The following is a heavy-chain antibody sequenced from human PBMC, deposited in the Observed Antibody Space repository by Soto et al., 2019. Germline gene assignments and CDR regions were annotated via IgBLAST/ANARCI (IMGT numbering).Heavy chain of an antibody. V-gene: IGHV5-51*01. Sequence: GESLKISCKGSGYSFTSYWIGWVRQMPGKGLEWMNIIYPGDFDIRYSPSFQGQVTLSVDTSINTAYLHWSSLKASDSAIYFCERALTGTLHPYHFDYWGQGTLVTVSS. J-gene: IGHJ4*02. D-gene: IGHD1-1*01. CDR2: IYPGDFDI. CDR3: ERALTGTLHPYHFDY. CDR1: GYSFTSYW.